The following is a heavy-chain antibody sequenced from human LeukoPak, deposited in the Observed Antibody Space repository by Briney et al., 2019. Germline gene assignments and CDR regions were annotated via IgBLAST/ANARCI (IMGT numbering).Heavy chain of an antibody. CDR1: GYTFTGYY. J-gene: IGHJ5*02. CDR2: INPNSGGT. V-gene: IGHV1-2*02. D-gene: IGHD3-16*01. Sequence: ASVKVSCKASGYTFTGYYMHWVRQAPGQGLEWMGWINPNSGGTNYAQKFQGRVTMTRDTSISTAYMELSSLRSEDTAVYYCARCRLRVPRSFDPWGQGTLVTVSS. CDR3: ARCRLRVPRSFDP.